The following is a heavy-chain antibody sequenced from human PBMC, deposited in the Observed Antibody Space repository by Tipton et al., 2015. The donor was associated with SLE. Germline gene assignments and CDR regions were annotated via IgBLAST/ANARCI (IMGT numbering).Heavy chain of an antibody. CDR1: GFTFSDYY. CDR3: TRDYYDSSGYDF. V-gene: IGHV3-11*01. Sequence: SLRLSCAASGFTFSDYYMSWIRQAPGKGLEWISYISSSGDIIYYADSVKGRLTISRDNAKNSLFLQMDSLRAEDTAVYFCTRDYYDSSGYDFWGQGTLVTVSS. CDR2: ISSSGDII. J-gene: IGHJ4*02. D-gene: IGHD3-22*01.